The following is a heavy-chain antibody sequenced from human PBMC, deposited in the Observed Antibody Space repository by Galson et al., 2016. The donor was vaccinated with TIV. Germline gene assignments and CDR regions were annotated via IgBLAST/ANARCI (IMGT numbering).Heavy chain of an antibody. CDR3: ARGRGIYDSSGYFLFDH. CDR2: IVPMFGTT. CDR1: GVTFSYFA. D-gene: IGHD3-22*01. J-gene: IGHJ5*02. Sequence: SVKVSCKASGVTFSYFAFSWVRQAPGQGLEWMGGIVPMFGTTNYAQKFQGRVTISADESTTTAYWELSSLRPEDTAVYYCARGRGIYDSSGYFLFDHWGQGTLVTVSS. V-gene: IGHV1-69*13.